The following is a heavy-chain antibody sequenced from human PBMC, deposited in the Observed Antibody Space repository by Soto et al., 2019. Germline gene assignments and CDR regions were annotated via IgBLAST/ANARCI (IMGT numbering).Heavy chain of an antibody. CDR2: INVGNGNT. J-gene: IGHJ4*02. Sequence: ASVKVSCEASGYTLTDYASHWVRQAPGQGLEWMGWINVGNGNTGYSRKFQGRVTNARDMSASTAYIEVTSLTSEDTAIYYCAREGAHYTPLDHWGQGTLVTVSS. CDR1: GYTLTDYA. CDR3: AREGAHYTPLDH. V-gene: IGHV1-3*01. D-gene: IGHD2-15*01.